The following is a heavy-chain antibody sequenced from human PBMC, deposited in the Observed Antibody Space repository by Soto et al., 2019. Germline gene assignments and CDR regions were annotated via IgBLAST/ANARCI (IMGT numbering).Heavy chain of an antibody. J-gene: IGHJ6*02. CDR3: AKDLWDIIRGIMDV. CDR2: ISGSGGAT. D-gene: IGHD3-10*01. Sequence: LRLSCAASGFTFSNYAVSWVRQAPGKGLEWVSAISGSGGATYYADSVKGRFTISRDNSKNTLYLQMNSLRAEDTAVYYCAKDLWDIIRGIMDVWGQGTTVTVSS. CDR1: GFTFSNYA. V-gene: IGHV3-23*01.